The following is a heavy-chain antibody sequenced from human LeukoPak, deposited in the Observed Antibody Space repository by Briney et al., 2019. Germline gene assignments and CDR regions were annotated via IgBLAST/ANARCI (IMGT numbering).Heavy chain of an antibody. J-gene: IGHJ4*02. Sequence: GASVNVSCKASGYTFTSYGISWVRQAPGQGLEWMGWISAYNGNTNYAQKLQGRVTMTTDTSTSTAYMELRSLRSDDTAVYYCARARVRFGELFHADYWGQGTLVTVSS. CDR2: ISAYNGNT. V-gene: IGHV1-18*01. CDR1: GYTFTSYG. D-gene: IGHD3-10*01. CDR3: ARARVRFGELFHADY.